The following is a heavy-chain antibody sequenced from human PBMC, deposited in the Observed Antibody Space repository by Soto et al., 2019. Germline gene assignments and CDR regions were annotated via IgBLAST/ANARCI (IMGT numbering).Heavy chain of an antibody. CDR3: ARDPRSAYYHDH. CDR1: GDSISNYF. V-gene: IGHV4-4*07. CDR2: IYTSGST. Sequence: PSETLSLTCTVSGDSISNYFWTWIRQPAGKGLEWIGRIYTSGSTNYNPSLRSRVTISVDTSKNQFSLKLTSVTAADTAVYFCARDPRSAYYHDHRGQGSLVTVSS. D-gene: IGHD3-3*01. J-gene: IGHJ4*02.